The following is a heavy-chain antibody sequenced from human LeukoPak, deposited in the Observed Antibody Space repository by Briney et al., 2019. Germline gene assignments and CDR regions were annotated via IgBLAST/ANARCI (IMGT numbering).Heavy chain of an antibody. D-gene: IGHD6-19*01. V-gene: IGHV3-21*04. Sequence: SPGGSLRLSCAASGFTFSSYSMNWVRQAPGKGLEWVSSISSSSSYIYYADSVKGRFTVSRDNAKNSLYLQMNSLRAEDTAVYYCARRGYSSGWSVGFWGQGTLVTVSS. CDR2: ISSSSSYI. CDR3: ARRGYSSGWSVGF. J-gene: IGHJ4*02. CDR1: GFTFSSYS.